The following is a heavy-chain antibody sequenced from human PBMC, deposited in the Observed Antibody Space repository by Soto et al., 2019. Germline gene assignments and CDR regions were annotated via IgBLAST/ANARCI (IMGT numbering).Heavy chain of an antibody. Sequence: PSETLSLTCAVSGGSISSGGYSWSWIRQPPGKGLEWTGYIYHSGSTYYNPSLKSRVTISVDRSKNQFSLKLSSVTAADTAVYYCARDYGSGRDCWFDPWGQGTLVTVSS. J-gene: IGHJ5*02. CDR2: IYHSGST. CDR3: ARDYGSGRDCWFDP. D-gene: IGHD3-10*01. V-gene: IGHV4-30-2*01. CDR1: GGSISSGGYS.